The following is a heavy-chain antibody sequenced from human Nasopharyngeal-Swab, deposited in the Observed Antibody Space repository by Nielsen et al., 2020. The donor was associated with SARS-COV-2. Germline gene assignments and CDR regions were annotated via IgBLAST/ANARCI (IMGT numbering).Heavy chain of an antibody. D-gene: IGHD5-18*01. Sequence: GESLKISCAASGFTFSNYWMSWVRQAPGKGLEWVANIKQDGSKKYYVDSVKGRFTISRDNSKNTLYLQMNSLRAEDTAVYYCARMGGYSYGWRAYYYYGMDVWGQGTTVTVSS. CDR1: GFTFSNYW. CDR2: IKQDGSKK. V-gene: IGHV3-7*03. J-gene: IGHJ6*02. CDR3: ARMGGYSYGWRAYYYYGMDV.